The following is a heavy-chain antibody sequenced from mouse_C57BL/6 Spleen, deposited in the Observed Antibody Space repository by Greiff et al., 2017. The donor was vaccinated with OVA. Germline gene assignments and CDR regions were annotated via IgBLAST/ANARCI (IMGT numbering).Heavy chain of an antibody. CDR1: GYSFTGYY. V-gene: IGHV1-42*01. D-gene: IGHD1-1*01. Sequence: EVQLQQSGPELVKPGASVKISCKASGYSFTGYYMNWVKQSPEKSLEWIGEINPSTGGTTYNQKFKAKATLTVDKSSSTAYMQLKSLTSEDSAVYYCARSLLITTYAMDYWGQGTSVTVSS. CDR2: INPSTGGT. CDR3: ARSLLITTYAMDY. J-gene: IGHJ4*01.